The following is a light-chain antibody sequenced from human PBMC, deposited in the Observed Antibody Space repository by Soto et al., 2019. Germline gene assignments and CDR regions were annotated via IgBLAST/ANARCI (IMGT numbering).Light chain of an antibody. CDR1: QSVSSN. V-gene: IGKV3-15*01. CDR2: GAS. J-gene: IGKJ2*01. Sequence: ERVMTQSPATLSVSPGERATLSCRASQSVSSNLAWFQQKPGQAPRLLIYGASTRATGIPARFTGSGSEREFTLTISSLQSEDFAVYSCQQYNNWPLTFGQGTKLEIK. CDR3: QQYNNWPLT.